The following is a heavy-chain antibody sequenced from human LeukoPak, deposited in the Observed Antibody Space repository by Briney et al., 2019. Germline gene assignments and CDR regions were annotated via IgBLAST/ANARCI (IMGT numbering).Heavy chain of an antibody. CDR3: ATLGYSSSFDY. CDR2: INHSGST. Sequence: SETLSLTCAVYGGSFRGYYWSWIRHPPGKGLEGIGEINHSGSTNYNPSLKSRVTISVDTSKNQFSLKLSSLTAADTAVYYCATLGYSSSFDYWGQGTLVTVSS. D-gene: IGHD6-13*01. J-gene: IGHJ4*02. CDR1: GGSFRGYY. V-gene: IGHV4-34*01.